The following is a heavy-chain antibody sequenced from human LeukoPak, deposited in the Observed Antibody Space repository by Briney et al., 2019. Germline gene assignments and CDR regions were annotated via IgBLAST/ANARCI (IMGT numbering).Heavy chain of an antibody. V-gene: IGHV3-64D*09. Sequence: GGSLRLSCSASGFPFSSYAMHWVRHAPGKGLEYVSAISDSGGSTYYADSVKGRFTISRDNSKNTLYLQMSSLRPEDTAVYFCVRGYSFGPYGMDVWGQGTTVTVSS. CDR3: VRGYSFGPYGMDV. J-gene: IGHJ6*02. CDR2: ISDSGGST. D-gene: IGHD2-15*01. CDR1: GFPFSSYA.